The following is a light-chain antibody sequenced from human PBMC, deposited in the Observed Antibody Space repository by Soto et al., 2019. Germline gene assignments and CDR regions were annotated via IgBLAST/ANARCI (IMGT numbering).Light chain of an antibody. J-gene: IGKJ5*01. V-gene: IGKV2-30*02. CDR3: MQGTHWPIT. CDR2: KVS. CDR1: QSLVHSDGIAY. Sequence: DVVMTQSPLSLPVTLGQPASISCRSNQSLVHSDGIAYFSWFQQRPGRSPRRLIYKVSNRDSGVPARFSGSGSGTDFALKISRVAAEDVGVYYCMQGTHWPITFAQGTRLEIK.